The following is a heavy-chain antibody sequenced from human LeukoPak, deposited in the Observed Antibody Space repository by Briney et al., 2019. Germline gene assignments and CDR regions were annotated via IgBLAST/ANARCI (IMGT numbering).Heavy chain of an antibody. CDR1: GYSITSGFS. CDR3: AREGAVPGIDP. J-gene: IGHJ5*02. CDR2: ISHSGTT. V-gene: IGHV4-38-2*02. Sequence: PSETLSLTCAVSGYSITSGFSWGWIRPPPGKGLEWIGTISHSGTTDYKSTLESRLTISMDTSKNLFSLRLTSVTAADTAVYYCAREGAVPGIDPWGQGTLATVSS. D-gene: IGHD3-16*01.